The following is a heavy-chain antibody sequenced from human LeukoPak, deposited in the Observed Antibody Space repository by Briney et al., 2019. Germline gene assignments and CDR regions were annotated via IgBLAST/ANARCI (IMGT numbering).Heavy chain of an antibody. V-gene: IGHV3-7*01. D-gene: IGHD3-3*01. Sequence: GGSLRLSCAASGFTFSSYWMSWVRQAPGKGLEWVANIKQDGSEKYYVDSVKGRFTISRDNAKNSLYLQMNSLRAENTAVYYCARVMLVLEWVWYGYFDYWGQGTLVTVSS. J-gene: IGHJ4*02. CDR2: IKQDGSEK. CDR1: GFTFSSYW. CDR3: ARVMLVLEWVWYGYFDY.